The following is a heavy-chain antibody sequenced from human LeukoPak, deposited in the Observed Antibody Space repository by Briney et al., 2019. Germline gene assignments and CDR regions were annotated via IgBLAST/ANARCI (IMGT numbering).Heavy chain of an antibody. D-gene: IGHD3-10*01. CDR3: AKADSYGSGSYYLLDY. CDR1: GFTFSSYG. Sequence: PGGSLRLSCAASGFTFSSYGMHWVRQAPGKGLEWVAVISYDGTNKYYADSVKGRFTISRDNSKNTLYLQMNSLRADATAVYYCAKADSYGSGSYYLLDYWGQGTLVTVSS. J-gene: IGHJ4*02. CDR2: ISYDGTNK. V-gene: IGHV3-30*18.